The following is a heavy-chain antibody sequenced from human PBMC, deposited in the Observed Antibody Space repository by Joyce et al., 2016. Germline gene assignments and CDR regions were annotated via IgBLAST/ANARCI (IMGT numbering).Heavy chain of an antibody. Sequence: QLVQSGPEVRKPATSVKVSCKPSGFIFNSAAVHWVRQAPGQRLEWRGWIAFGNGNTKYAQNFQQRVTFIRDVSTSTAYMELTSLRSEDTAVYYCATDRVGALSPWGPGTLVTVSS. J-gene: IGHJ4*02. CDR1: GFIFNSAA. CDR3: ATDRVGALSP. V-gene: IGHV1-58*01. CDR2: IAFGNGNT. D-gene: IGHD1-26*01.